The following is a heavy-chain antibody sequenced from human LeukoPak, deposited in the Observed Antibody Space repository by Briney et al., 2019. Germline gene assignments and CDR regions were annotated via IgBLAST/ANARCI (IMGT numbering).Heavy chain of an antibody. CDR1: GYTFTSHG. D-gene: IGHD3-9*01. V-gene: IGHV1-18*01. CDR2: ISGHNGDT. J-gene: IGHJ4*02. CDR3: ARDWEILTGYDHFDY. Sequence: GASVKVSCKASGYTFTSHGISWVRQAPGQGLEWVGWISGHNGDTNYAQKVQGRVTMTTDTSTSTAYMEVRSLRCDDTALYYCARDWEILTGYDHFDYWGQGTLVTVSS.